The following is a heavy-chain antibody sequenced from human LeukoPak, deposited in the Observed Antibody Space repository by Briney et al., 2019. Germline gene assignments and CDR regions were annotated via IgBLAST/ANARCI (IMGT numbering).Heavy chain of an antibody. CDR3: ARVREYCSSTSCSQLDY. CDR1: GYTFTSCG. D-gene: IGHD2-2*01. J-gene: IGHJ4*02. Sequence: ASVKVSCKASGYTFTSCGISWVRQAPGQGLEWMGWISAYNGNTNYAQKLQGRVTMTTDTSTSTAYMELRSLRSDDTAVYYCARVREYCSSTSCSQLDYWGQGTLVTVSS. V-gene: IGHV1-18*01. CDR2: ISAYNGNT.